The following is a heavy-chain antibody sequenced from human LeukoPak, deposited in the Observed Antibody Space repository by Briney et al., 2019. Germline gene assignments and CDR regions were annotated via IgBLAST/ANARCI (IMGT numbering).Heavy chain of an antibody. CDR1: GFTFSSYS. CDR3: ARDSGHAAWWFDP. Sequence: GGSLRLSCAASGFTFSSYSMNWVRQAPGKGLEGVSSISSSSSYIYYADSVKGRFTISRDNAKNSLYLQMNSLRAEDTAVYYCARDSGHAAWWFDPWGQGTLVTVSS. V-gene: IGHV3-21*01. D-gene: IGHD1-26*01. CDR2: ISSSSSYI. J-gene: IGHJ5*02.